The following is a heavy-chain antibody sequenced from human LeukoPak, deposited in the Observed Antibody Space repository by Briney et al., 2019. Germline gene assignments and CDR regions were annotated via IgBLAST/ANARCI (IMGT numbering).Heavy chain of an antibody. D-gene: IGHD3/OR15-3a*01. J-gene: IGHJ4*02. CDR3: ARAQGNGLIDF. CDR2: IYYSGST. V-gene: IGHV4-61*05. Sequence: SETLSLTCTVSSGSISSSNYYWSWIRQPPGKGLEWIGNIYYSGSTSYNPSLKSRVTISVDTSKNQFSLRLSSVTAADTADYYCARAQGNGLIDFWGQGTLVTVSS. CDR1: SGSISSSNYY.